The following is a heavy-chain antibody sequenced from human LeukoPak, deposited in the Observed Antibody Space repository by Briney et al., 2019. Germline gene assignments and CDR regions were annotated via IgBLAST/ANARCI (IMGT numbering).Heavy chain of an antibody. J-gene: IGHJ4*02. CDR3: AKGGSSSWTFFDY. D-gene: IGHD6-13*01. CDR2: ISYDGSYK. Sequence: GGSLRLSCAASGFTFISYGMHWVRQAPGKGLEWVAFISYDGSYKYYADSVKGRFTMSRDNSKNTLFLQMNSQRAEDTALYFCAKGGSSSWTFFDYWGQGTLVTVSS. V-gene: IGHV3-30*18. CDR1: GFTFISYG.